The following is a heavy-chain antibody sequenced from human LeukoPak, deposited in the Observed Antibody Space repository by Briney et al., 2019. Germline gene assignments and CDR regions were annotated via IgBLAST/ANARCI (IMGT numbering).Heavy chain of an antibody. D-gene: IGHD6-13*01. V-gene: IGHV3-53*01. CDR1: GFTVSSNY. J-gene: IGHJ4*02. CDR3: ARDGSESSSWYY. CDR2: IYSGGST. Sequence: GGSLRLSCAASGFTVSSNYMSWVRQAPGKGLEWVSVIYSGGSTYYADSVKGRFTISRDNSKNTPYLQMNSLRAEDTAVYYCARDGSESSSWYYWGQGTLVTVSS.